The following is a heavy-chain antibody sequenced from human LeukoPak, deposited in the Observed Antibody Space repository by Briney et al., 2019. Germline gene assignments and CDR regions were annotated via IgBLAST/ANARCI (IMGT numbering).Heavy chain of an antibody. CDR2: ITGSGDTT. D-gene: IGHD5-12*01. V-gene: IGHV3-23*01. CDR3: ARAGYDVCGMDV. Sequence: PGASLRLSCAASGFIFRNYAMSWVRQAPGKGLEWVSAITGSGDTTYYADSVKGRFTISKDNSKNTVYLQMNSLRAEDTAVYYCARAGYDVCGMDVWGTGNTVTVSS. CDR1: GFIFRNYA. J-gene: IGHJ6*04.